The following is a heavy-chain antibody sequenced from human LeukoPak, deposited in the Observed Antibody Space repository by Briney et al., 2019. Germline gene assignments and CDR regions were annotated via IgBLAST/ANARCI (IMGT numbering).Heavy chain of an antibody. Sequence: SETLSLTCTVSGGSISSSIYYWGWIRQPPGKGLEWIGSIYYSGSTYCNPSLKSRVTISVDTSKNQFSLKLSSVTAADTAVYYCARERVYYYGSGSYFDYWGQGTLVTVSS. CDR1: GGSISSSIYY. CDR3: ARERVYYYGSGSYFDY. V-gene: IGHV4-39*07. J-gene: IGHJ4*02. CDR2: IYYSGST. D-gene: IGHD3-10*01.